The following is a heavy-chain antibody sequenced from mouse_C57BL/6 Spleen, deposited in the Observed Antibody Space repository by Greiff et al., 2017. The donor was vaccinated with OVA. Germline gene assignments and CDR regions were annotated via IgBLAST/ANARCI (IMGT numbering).Heavy chain of an antibody. Sequence: QVQLQQSGAELVRPGASVTLSCKASGYTFTDYEMHWVKQTPVHGLEWIGAIDPETGGTAYNQKFKGKAILTADKSSSTAYMELRSLTSEDSAVYYCTRNQGNYIYYAMDYWGQGTSVTVSS. D-gene: IGHD2-1*01. CDR2: IDPETGGT. J-gene: IGHJ4*01. CDR3: TRNQGNYIYYAMDY. CDR1: GYTFTDYE. V-gene: IGHV1-15*01.